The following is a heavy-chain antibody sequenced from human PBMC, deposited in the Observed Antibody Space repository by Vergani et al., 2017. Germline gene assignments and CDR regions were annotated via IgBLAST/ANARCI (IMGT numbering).Heavy chain of an antibody. CDR3: ASCEYGSSSGLDY. V-gene: IGHV3-30*03. J-gene: IGHJ4*02. Sequence: QVQLVESGGGVVQPGRSLRLSCAASGFTFSSYGMHWVRQAPGKGLEWVAVISYDGSNKYYADSVKGRLTISRDNSKNTLYLQMNSLGAEDAAVYYWASCEYGSSSGLDYWGQGTLVTVSS. D-gene: IGHD6-6*01. CDR1: GFTFSSYG. CDR2: ISYDGSNK.